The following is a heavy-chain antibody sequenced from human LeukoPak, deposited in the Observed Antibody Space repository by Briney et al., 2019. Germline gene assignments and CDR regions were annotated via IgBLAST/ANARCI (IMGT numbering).Heavy chain of an antibody. J-gene: IGHJ4*02. Sequence: PGGSLRLSCVASVFTFRSYWLRWVRQAPGKGVEWVASIEQDGSQKYYVDSVRGGFTLSRDNAKNSVYLQMNSLRFEDTAVYYCARNSGSYPFDYWGQGTLVTVSS. CDR3: ARNSGSYPFDY. V-gene: IGHV3-7*01. CDR2: IEQDGSQK. D-gene: IGHD1-26*01. CDR1: VFTFRSYW.